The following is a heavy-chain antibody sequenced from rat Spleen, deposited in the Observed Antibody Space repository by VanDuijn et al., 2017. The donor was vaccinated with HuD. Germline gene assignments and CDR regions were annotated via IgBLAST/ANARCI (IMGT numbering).Heavy chain of an antibody. J-gene: IGHJ2*01. CDR3: ARRYYSGFDY. CDR2: ISVGGGDT. CDR1: RFTFSNSA. V-gene: IGHV5S13*01. D-gene: IGHD1-1*01. Sequence: EVRLVESGGGLVQPGRSLKLSCVASRFTFSNSAMAWVRQAPTKGLEWVASISVGGGDTYYRDSVKGRFTVSRDNAKNTLYLQMDSLRSEDTATYYCARRYYSGFDYWGQGVMVTVSS.